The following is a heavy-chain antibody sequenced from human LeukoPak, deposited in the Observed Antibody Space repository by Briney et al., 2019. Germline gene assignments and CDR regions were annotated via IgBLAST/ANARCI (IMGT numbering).Heavy chain of an antibody. CDR2: IYYSGST. J-gene: IGHJ4*02. CDR3: ARRLHYYDSSGYPTRSGYYFDY. CDR1: GGSISNYY. D-gene: IGHD3-22*01. V-gene: IGHV4-59*01. Sequence: SETLSLTCTVSGGSISNYYWSWVRQPPGKGLEWIGYIYYSGSTNYNPSLKSRVTISVDTSKNQFSLKLSSVTAADTAVYYCARRLHYYDSSGYPTRSGYYFDYWGQGTLVTVSS.